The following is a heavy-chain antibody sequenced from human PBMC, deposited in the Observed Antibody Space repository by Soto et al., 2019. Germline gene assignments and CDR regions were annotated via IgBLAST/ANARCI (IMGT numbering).Heavy chain of an antibody. Sequence: SETLSLTCTVSGDSISTTTYYWAWIRQPPGKGLGGIGGIIYTGSTYYNPSLPSRGPISVDTSRNQFSLRLSSVTASDTALDYCGRNALYLHLDYWGQGALVS. CDR2: IIYTGST. CDR1: GDSISTTTYY. D-gene: IGHD2-2*01. CDR3: GRNALYLHLDY. J-gene: IGHJ4*02. V-gene: IGHV4-39*01.